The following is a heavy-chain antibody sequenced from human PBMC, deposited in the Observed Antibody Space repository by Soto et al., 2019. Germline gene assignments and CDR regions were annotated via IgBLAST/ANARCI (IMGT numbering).Heavy chain of an antibody. J-gene: IGHJ4*02. Sequence: ASVKVSCKASGGTFSSYAISWVRQAPGQGLEWMGGIIPIFGTANYAQKFQGRVTITADESTRTAYMELSSLRSEDTAVYYCARGAAAGKDFDYWGQGTLVTVSS. CDR2: IIPIFGTA. V-gene: IGHV1-69*13. CDR3: ARGAAAGKDFDY. D-gene: IGHD6-13*01. CDR1: GGTFSSYA.